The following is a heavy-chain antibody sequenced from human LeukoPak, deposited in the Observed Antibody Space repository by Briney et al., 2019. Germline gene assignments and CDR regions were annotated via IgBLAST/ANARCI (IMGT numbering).Heavy chain of an antibody. CDR1: GFTFSDCW. CDR2: INTDGSTI. D-gene: IGHD6-13*01. V-gene: IGHV3-74*01. CDR3: AKVRSDPNRYSSSWYYYYGMDV. J-gene: IGHJ6*02. Sequence: PGGSLRLSCAASGFTFSDCWMHWVRQAPGKGLEWVSRINTDGSTINYADSVKGRFTVSRDNAKNTMYLQMNSLRAEDSAVYYCAKVRSDPNRYSSSWYYYYGMDVWGQGTTVTVSS.